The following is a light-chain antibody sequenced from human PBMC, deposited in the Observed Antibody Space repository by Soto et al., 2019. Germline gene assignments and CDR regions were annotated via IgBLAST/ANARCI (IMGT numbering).Light chain of an antibody. CDR3: SSYTSKSSLI. Sequence: SVLTQPASVSGSPGQSITISCAGTMRDVGAYNLVSWYQQHPGRAPQLIIYEVRNRPSGISFRLSGSKSGNTASLTISGLQAEDEADYYCSSYTSKSSLIFGGGTK. V-gene: IGLV2-14*01. CDR2: EVR. J-gene: IGLJ2*01. CDR1: MRDVGAYNL.